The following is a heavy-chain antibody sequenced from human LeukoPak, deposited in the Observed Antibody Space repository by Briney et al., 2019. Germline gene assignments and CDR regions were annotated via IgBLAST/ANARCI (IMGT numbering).Heavy chain of an antibody. V-gene: IGHV1-2*02. D-gene: IGHD6-25*01. CDR1: GGTFSSYA. Sequence: ASVKVSCKASGGTFSSYAISWVRQAPGQGLEWMGIYNPNSGDTTFSQRFQGRVTMTRDTSINTAYMELSRLTSDDTAVYYCARGGPRGNGFDYWGQGTLVRVSS. J-gene: IGHJ4*02. CDR2: YNPNSGDT. CDR3: ARGGPRGNGFDY.